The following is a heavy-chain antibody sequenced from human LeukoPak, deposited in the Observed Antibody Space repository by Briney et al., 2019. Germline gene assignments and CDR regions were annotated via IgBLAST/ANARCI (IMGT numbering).Heavy chain of an antibody. CDR1: GGSFTGNY. CDR2: MNHSGST. D-gene: IGHD5-12*01. Sequence: SETLSLTCAVYGGSFTGNYWRWIRQPPGKGLEWVGEMNHSGSTKYNPSLKSRVTMSVDASTNQFFLRLTSVTAADTAVYYCACNAVRYSAYDREEDPSDIWGQGTMVTVSS. CDR3: ACNAVRYSAYDREEDPSDI. V-gene: IGHV4-34*01. J-gene: IGHJ3*02.